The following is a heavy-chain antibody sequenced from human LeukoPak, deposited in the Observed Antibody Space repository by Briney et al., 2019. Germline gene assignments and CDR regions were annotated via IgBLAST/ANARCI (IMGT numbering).Heavy chain of an antibody. CDR3: AREYSSSWYKYAFDM. Sequence: GGSLRLSCAASGFTFSSYAMHWVRQAPGKGLEWVAVISYDGSNKYYADSVKGRFTISRDNAKNSLYLQMNSLRAEDTAVYYCAREYSSSWYKYAFDMWGQGTMVTVSS. J-gene: IGHJ3*02. CDR1: GFTFSSYA. CDR2: ISYDGSNK. D-gene: IGHD6-13*01. V-gene: IGHV3-30*04.